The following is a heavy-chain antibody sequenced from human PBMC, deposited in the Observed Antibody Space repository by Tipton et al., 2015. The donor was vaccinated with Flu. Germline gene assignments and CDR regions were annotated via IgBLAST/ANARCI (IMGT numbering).Heavy chain of an antibody. Sequence: SLRLSCAASGFTFSSYAMHWVRQAPGKGLEWVAVISYDGSNKYYADSVKGRFTISSDNSKNTLYPQMNSLRAEDTAVYYCARVTGLMTRYYYYGMDVWGQGTTVTVSS. CDR2: ISYDGSNK. D-gene: IGHD2-21*02. J-gene: IGHJ6*02. CDR1: GFTFSSYA. CDR3: ARVTGLMTRYYYYGMDV. V-gene: IGHV3-30*01.